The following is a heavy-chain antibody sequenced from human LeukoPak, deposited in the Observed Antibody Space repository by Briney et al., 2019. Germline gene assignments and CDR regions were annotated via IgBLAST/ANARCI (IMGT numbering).Heavy chain of an antibody. Sequence: SEALSLTCTVSGGSISSYYWSWIRQPPGKGLEWIGYIYYSGSTNYNPSLKSRVTISVDTSKNQFSLKLSSVTAADTAVYYCARDFMDPYYYMDVWGKGTTVTVSS. CDR1: GGSISSYY. J-gene: IGHJ6*03. D-gene: IGHD2-2*03. CDR2: IYYSGST. V-gene: IGHV4-59*01. CDR3: ARDFMDPYYYMDV.